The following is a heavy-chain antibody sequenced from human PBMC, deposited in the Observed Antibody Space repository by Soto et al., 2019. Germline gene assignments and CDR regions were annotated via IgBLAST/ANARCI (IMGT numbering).Heavy chain of an antibody. V-gene: IGHV4-34*01. D-gene: IGHD2-15*01. Sequence: SETLSLTCAVYGGSFSGYYWSWIRQPPGKGLEWIGEINHSGSTNYNPSLKSRVTISVDTSKNQFSLKLSSVTAADTAVYYCARGPIVVARYYFDYWGQGTLVTVSS. J-gene: IGHJ4*02. CDR1: GGSFSGYY. CDR3: ARGPIVVARYYFDY. CDR2: INHSGST.